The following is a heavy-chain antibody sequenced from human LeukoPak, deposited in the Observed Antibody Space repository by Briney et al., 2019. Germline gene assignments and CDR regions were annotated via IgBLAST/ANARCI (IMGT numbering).Heavy chain of an antibody. V-gene: IGHV1-46*01. Sequence: GASVKVSCKASGYTFTNYYMHWVRQAPGQGLVWMGIINPSGGSTDYAQKFQGRVTMASDTSTTTIYMQLSSLRSEDTAVYYCARGGEVDSSDYYGYFAYWGQGTLVTVSS. CDR3: ARGGEVDSSDYYGYFAY. CDR1: GYTFTNYY. J-gene: IGHJ4*02. CDR2: INPSGGST. D-gene: IGHD3-22*01.